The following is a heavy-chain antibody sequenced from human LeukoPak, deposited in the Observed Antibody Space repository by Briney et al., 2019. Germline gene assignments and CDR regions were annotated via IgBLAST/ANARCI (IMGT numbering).Heavy chain of an antibody. J-gene: IGHJ4*02. V-gene: IGHV1-2*02. CDR3: ARESSSIAARPFDY. D-gene: IGHD6-6*01. CDR2: INPNSGDT. Sequence: ASVKVSCKASGYTFTGYYMHWVRQAPGQGLEWMGWINPNSGDTNYAQKFQGRVTMTRDTSISTAYMELSRLRSDDTAVYYCARESSSIAARPFDYWGQGTLVTVSS. CDR1: GYTFTGYY.